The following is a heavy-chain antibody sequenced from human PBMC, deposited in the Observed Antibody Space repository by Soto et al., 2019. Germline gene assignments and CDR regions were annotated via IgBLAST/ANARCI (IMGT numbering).Heavy chain of an antibody. Sequence: QVQVVQSGVEVKKPESSVKVSCKPSGGTFNTYTVNWVRLAPGHGLEWMGRFIPILDMANYAQKFQDRVTITADRSTFTAYMELNSLTSDDTAVYYCAITYCRDNSCPRDFDFWGPGTRVTVSS. V-gene: IGHV1-69*02. CDR1: GGTFNTYT. CDR3: AITYCRDNSCPRDFDF. J-gene: IGHJ4*02. D-gene: IGHD2-21*01. CDR2: FIPILDMA.